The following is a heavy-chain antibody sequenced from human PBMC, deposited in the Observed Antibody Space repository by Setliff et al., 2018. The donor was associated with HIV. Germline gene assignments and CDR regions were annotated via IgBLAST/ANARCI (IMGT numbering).Heavy chain of an antibody. CDR1: GGSFSNYY. D-gene: IGHD2-8*01. J-gene: IGHJ5*02. CDR2: LSPSGTT. Sequence: SETQSLTCTVYGGSFSNYYTNWIRQPPGKGLEWIGELSPSGTTRSNPSLQSRVTISLDTSNNQFSLKLSSVTAADTAVYYCARDAPTVYANGWFDPWGQGTLVTVSS. CDR3: ARDAPTVYANGWFDP. V-gene: IGHV4-34*01.